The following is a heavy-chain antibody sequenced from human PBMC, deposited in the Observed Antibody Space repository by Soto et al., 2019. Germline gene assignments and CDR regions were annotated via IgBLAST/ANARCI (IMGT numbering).Heavy chain of an antibody. V-gene: IGHV4-30-4*01. CDR2: IYYDGNS. Sequence: PSETLSLTCTVSGGSINSGDYYWTWVRQPPGKGLEWIGYIYYDGNSQHNPSLKSRVTMSIDTSKNQFSLNLSSVTAADTAVYYCARDRRWLLRGLNNWLDLWGQGTQVSVSS. CDR1: GGSINSGDYY. D-gene: IGHD2-15*01. J-gene: IGHJ5*02. CDR3: ARDRRWLLRGLNNWLDL.